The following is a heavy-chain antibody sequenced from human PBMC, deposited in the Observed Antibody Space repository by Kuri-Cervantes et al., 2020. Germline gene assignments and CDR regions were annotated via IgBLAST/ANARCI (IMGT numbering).Heavy chain of an antibody. CDR2: IWYDGSNK. D-gene: IGHD1-26*01. CDR3: TTSFPVGATTISFDY. Sequence: GESLKISCAASGFTFSSYGMHWVRQAPGKGLEWVAVIWYDGSNKYYADSVKGRFTISRDNSKNTLYLQMNSLKTEDTAVYYCTTSFPVGATTISFDYWGQGTLVTVSS. V-gene: IGHV3-33*01. CDR1: GFTFSSYG. J-gene: IGHJ4*02.